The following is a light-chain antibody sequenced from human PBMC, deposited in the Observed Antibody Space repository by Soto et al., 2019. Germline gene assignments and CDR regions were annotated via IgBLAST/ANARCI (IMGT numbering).Light chain of an antibody. J-gene: IGKJ1*01. Sequence: EIVLTQSPGTLSLSPGERATLSCRASQSVSNNYLAWYQQKPGQAPSLLIYGASNRATGIPDRFSGSGSGTDFTLTISRLEPEDFAVYYCQQYGSSGTFGQGTKVDIQ. CDR3: QQYGSSGT. V-gene: IGKV3-20*01. CDR2: GAS. CDR1: QSVSNNY.